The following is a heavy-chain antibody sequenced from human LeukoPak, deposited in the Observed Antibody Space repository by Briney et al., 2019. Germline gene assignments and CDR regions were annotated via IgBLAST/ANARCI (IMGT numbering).Heavy chain of an antibody. CDR1: GNYW. V-gene: IGHV3-74*01. J-gene: IGHJ4*02. Sequence: GGSLRLSCAASGNYWMHWVRQAPGEGLVWVSHINSDGSWTSYADSVKGRFTISKDNAKNTVYLRMNNLRVEDTAVYYCVSFYETYWGRGTLVTVSS. CDR3: VSFYETY. D-gene: IGHD2-2*01. CDR2: INSDGSWT.